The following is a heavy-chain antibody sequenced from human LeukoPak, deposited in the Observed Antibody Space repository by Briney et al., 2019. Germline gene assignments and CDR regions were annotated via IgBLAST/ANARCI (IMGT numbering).Heavy chain of an antibody. CDR1: GFTFSDYY. V-gene: IGHV3-11*01. CDR2: ISSSGSTI. Sequence: PGGSLRLSCAASGFTFSDYYMSWIRQAPGKGLEWVSYISSSGSTIYYADSVKGRFTISRDNTKNSLYLQMNSLRAEDTAVYYCARVPVYSSSWYEPTDAFDIWGQGTMVTVSS. J-gene: IGHJ3*02. D-gene: IGHD6-13*01. CDR3: ARVPVYSSSWYEPTDAFDI.